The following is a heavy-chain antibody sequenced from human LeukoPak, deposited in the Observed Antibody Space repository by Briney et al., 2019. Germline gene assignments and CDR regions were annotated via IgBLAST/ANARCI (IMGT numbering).Heavy chain of an antibody. D-gene: IGHD1-26*01. CDR3: GKHDSASDY. V-gene: IGHV3-30*02. J-gene: IGHJ4*02. Sequence: GGSLRLSCAASGFIFSSYGMHWVRQAPGKGLGWVAYIRADESDEYYADSVKGRFIISRDNSKNTLYMQMNSLRTEDTAVYYCGKHDSASDYWGQGTLVTVSS. CDR2: IRADESDE. CDR1: GFIFSSYG.